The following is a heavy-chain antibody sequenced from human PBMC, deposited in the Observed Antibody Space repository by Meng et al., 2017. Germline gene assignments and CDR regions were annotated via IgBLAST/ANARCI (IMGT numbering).Heavy chain of an antibody. CDR1: WFSLRTIGVG. CDR2: IYWDDDK. J-gene: IGHJ4*02. CDR3: AHCLYSSSCNY. V-gene: IGHV2-5*02. Sequence: SWTVPCPTYGKPTHAPTLTCTFSWFSLRTIGVGVGWIRQPPGKALEWLALIYWDDDKRYSPSLKSRLTITKDTSKNQVVLTMTNMDPVDTATYYCAHCLYSSSCNYWGQGTLVTVSS. D-gene: IGHD6-13*01.